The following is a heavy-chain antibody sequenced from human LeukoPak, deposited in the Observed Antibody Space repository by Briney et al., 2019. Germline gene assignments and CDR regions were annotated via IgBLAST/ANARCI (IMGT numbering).Heavy chain of an antibody. Sequence: GGSLILSCAASGFTFSNYAMTWVRQAPGKGLEWVSTIIGSGGTTYYADSVKGRFTISRDDSKNTLYLQMNSLRDEDTAVYYCAKVPYSDYGSGRPPFMDVWGHGTTVAISS. D-gene: IGHD3-10*01. V-gene: IGHV3-23*01. CDR3: AKVPYSDYGSGRPPFMDV. CDR2: IIGSGGTT. J-gene: IGHJ6*02. CDR1: GFTFSNYA.